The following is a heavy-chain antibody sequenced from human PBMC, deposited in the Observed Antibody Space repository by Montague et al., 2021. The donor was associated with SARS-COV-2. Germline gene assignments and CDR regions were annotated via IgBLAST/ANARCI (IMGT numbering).Heavy chain of an antibody. CDR1: GGSFSVYY. D-gene: IGHD3-9*01. Sequence: SETLSLTCAVYGGSFSVYYWSWIRQPPGKGLEWTGEINHSGSTNYNPSLKSRVTISVDTSKNQVSLKLSSVTAADTAVYYCARMRFFDWPPHYYMDVWGKGTTVTVSS. CDR3: ARMRFFDWPPHYYMDV. CDR2: INHSGST. J-gene: IGHJ6*03. V-gene: IGHV4-34*01.